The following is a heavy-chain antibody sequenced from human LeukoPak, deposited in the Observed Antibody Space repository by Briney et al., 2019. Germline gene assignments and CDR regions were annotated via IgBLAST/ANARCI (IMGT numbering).Heavy chain of an antibody. CDR3: AKDLSGNYRAYFDY. CDR2: ISSEGSTK. Sequence: GGSLRLSCAASGFTFSTYDMHWVRQTPGKGLEWVAVISSEGSTKYYADSVKGRFTISRDNSKNTLYLQMNSLRAEDTAVYYCAKDLSGNYRAYFDYWGQGTLVTVSS. CDR1: GFTFSTYD. J-gene: IGHJ4*02. V-gene: IGHV3-30*18. D-gene: IGHD1-26*01.